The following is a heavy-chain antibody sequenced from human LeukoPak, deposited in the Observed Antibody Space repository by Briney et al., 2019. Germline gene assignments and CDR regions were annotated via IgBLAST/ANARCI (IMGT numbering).Heavy chain of an antibody. J-gene: IGHJ4*02. CDR2: IVVGSGST. Sequence: SVNVSCKASGFTFIISAVQWVRQARGQRLEWIGWIVVGSGSTNYAPEFQERVTITWDMSTSTAYMELSSLRSEDTAVYYCATTHGAPDFWGQGTLVTVSS. CDR1: GFTFIISA. D-gene: IGHD4-11*01. CDR3: ATTHGAPDF. V-gene: IGHV1-58*01.